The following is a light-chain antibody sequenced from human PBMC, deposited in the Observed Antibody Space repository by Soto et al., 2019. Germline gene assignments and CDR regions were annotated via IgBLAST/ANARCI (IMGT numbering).Light chain of an antibody. V-gene: IGLV1-51*02. CDR2: ENY. CDR3: GAWDGSLTGGV. J-gene: IGLJ2*01. CDR1: SSNIGSYS. Sequence: QSVLTQPPSVSAAPGQKVTISCSGSSSNIGSYSVSWYQQLPGTAPKLLIYENYERPSGIPDRFSGSKSGTSASLGITGLQTWDEADYYCGAWDGSLTGGVFGGGTKLTVL.